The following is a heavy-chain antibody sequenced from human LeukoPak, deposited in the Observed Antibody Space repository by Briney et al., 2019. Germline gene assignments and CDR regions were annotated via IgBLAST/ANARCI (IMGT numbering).Heavy chain of an antibody. D-gene: IGHD3-16*01. J-gene: IGHJ4*02. Sequence: PGGSLRLSCAASGFTFSSACLSWVRQAPGKGPEWVGRIRTKSDGYTVYYGAPVKGRFTISRDDSKNTLFLQMNSLKTEDTAVYYCATPALGRRLYYYDYWGQGTLVTVSP. CDR3: ATPALGRRLYYYDY. CDR2: IRTKSDGYTV. CDR1: GFTFSSAC. V-gene: IGHV3-15*06.